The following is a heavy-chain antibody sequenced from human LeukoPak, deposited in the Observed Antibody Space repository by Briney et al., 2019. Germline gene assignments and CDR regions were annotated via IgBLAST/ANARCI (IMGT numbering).Heavy chain of an antibody. Sequence: ASVKVSCKASGYTFTSYGISWVRQAPGQGLEWMGWISAYNGNTNYPQKLQGRVTMTTDTSTSTAYMELRSLRSDDTAVYYCARDQAFSVAADAFDIWGQGTMVTVSS. CDR2: ISAYNGNT. V-gene: IGHV1-18*01. CDR3: ARDQAFSVAADAFDI. CDR1: GYTFTSYG. D-gene: IGHD4-23*01. J-gene: IGHJ3*02.